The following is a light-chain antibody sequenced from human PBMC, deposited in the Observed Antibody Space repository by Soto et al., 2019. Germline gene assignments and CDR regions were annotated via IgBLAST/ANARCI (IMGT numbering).Light chain of an antibody. CDR3: QHYNSYSEA. CDR2: KAS. Sequence: DSQIPQSPSTLSGSVGARVTITCRASQTISSWLAWYQQKPGKAPKLLIYKASTLKSGVPSRFSGSGSGTEFTLTISSLQPDDFATYYCQHYNSYSEAFGQGTKVDIK. V-gene: IGKV1-5*03. CDR1: QTISSW. J-gene: IGKJ1*01.